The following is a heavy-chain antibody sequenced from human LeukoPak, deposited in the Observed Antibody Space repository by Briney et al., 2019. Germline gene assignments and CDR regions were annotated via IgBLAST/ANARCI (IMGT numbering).Heavy chain of an antibody. V-gene: IGHV3-66*01. CDR1: GFTVSSNY. Sequence: GGSLRLSCAASGFTVSSNYMSWVRQAPGKGLEWVSVIYSGGSTYYADSVKGRFTISRDNSRNTLYHQMNSLRAEDTAVYYCARDSKLCGMDVWGQGTTVTVSS. CDR3: ARDSKLCGMDV. CDR2: IYSGGST. D-gene: IGHD5-18*01. J-gene: IGHJ6*02.